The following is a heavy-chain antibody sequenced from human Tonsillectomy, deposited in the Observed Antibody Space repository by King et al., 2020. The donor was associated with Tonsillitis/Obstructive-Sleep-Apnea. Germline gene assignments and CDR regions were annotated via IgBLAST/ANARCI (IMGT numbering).Heavy chain of an antibody. V-gene: IGHV3-15*07. CDR2: IKRKTDGGTT. J-gene: IGHJ3*01. Sequence: VQLVEFGGGLVKPGGSLRLSCAASGFIFTNAWMNWVRQAPGKGLEWVGRIKRKTDGGTTHYPAPVKGSFTISRDDSKTRLYMQMNSLKSEDTAVYYCTTDLAVPGAINASDVWGQGTMVTVSS. D-gene: IGHD3-10*01. CDR3: TTDLAVPGAINASDV. CDR1: GFIFTNAW.